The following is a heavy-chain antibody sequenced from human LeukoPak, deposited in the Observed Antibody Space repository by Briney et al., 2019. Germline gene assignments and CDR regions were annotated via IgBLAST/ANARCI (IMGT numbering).Heavy chain of an antibody. CDR3: ARDQTYSGSGIYTYFDC. V-gene: IGHV4-61*02. D-gene: IGHD3-10*01. Sequence: SQTLSLTCTVSGGSISSGGHYWSWIRQPAGKGLEYLGRIYSTGSTNYNPSLRSRVTISADTSKNHFSLKLSSVTAADTAVYYCARDQTYSGSGIYTYFDCWGQGILVTVSS. J-gene: IGHJ4*02. CDR2: IYSTGST. CDR1: GGSISSGGHY.